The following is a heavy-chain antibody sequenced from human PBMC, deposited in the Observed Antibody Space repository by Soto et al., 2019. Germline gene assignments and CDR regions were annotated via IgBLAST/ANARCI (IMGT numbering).Heavy chain of an antibody. CDR2: ISSSSSTI. J-gene: IGHJ4*02. D-gene: IGHD3-22*01. V-gene: IGHV3-48*01. Sequence: EVQLVESGGGLVQPGGSLRLSCAASGFTFSSYSMNWVRQAPGKGLEWVSYISSSSSTIYYADSVKGRFTISRDNAKNXXYXXXXXXXAXXXXXYXCAXGAXYXDSSGLSYWGQGTLVTVSS. CDR1: GFTFSSYS. CDR3: AXGAXYXDSSGLSY.